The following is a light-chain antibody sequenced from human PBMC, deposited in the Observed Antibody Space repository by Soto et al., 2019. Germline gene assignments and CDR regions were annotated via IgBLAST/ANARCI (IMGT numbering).Light chain of an antibody. CDR3: TSYINKLVV. V-gene: IGLV2-14*03. CDR2: DVN. J-gene: IGLJ2*01. Sequence: QSALTQPASVSGSPGQPITISCSGTSSDGGGYNSVSWYQQHPGKAPKLIIYDVNNRPSGVSNRFSGSQSGNTASLTISGLQAEDEADYYCTSYINKLVVFGGGTKVTVL. CDR1: SSDGGGYNS.